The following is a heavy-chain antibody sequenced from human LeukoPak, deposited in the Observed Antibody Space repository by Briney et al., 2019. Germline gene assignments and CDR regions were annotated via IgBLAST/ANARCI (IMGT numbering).Heavy chain of an antibody. Sequence: SETLSLTCTVSGGSINNYYWSWIRQPAGKGLEWIGRIYTSGSTNYNPSLKSRVTISVDTSKNQFSLKLSSVTAADTAVYYCARDYWDSSGYYYVDYWGQGTLVTVSS. CDR1: GGSINNYY. J-gene: IGHJ4*02. V-gene: IGHV4-4*07. CDR3: ARDYWDSSGYYYVDY. D-gene: IGHD3-22*01. CDR2: IYTSGST.